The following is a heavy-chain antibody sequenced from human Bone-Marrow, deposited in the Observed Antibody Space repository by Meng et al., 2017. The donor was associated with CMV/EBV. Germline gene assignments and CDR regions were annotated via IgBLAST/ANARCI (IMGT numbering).Heavy chain of an antibody. J-gene: IGHJ4*02. V-gene: IGHV4-31*02. Sequence: SGGSISSGGYYWTWIRQHPGKGLEWIGYIYYSGSTYYNPSLKSRLTISVDTSKNQFSLKLSSVTAADTAVYYCARSTYDSSGYWVYWGQGTLVTVFS. D-gene: IGHD3-22*01. CDR2: IYYSGST. CDR1: GGSISSGGYY. CDR3: ARSTYDSSGYWVY.